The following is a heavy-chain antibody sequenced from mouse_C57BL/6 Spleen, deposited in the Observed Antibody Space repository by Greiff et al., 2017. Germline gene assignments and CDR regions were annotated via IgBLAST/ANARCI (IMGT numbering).Heavy chain of an antibody. V-gene: IGHV1-26*01. CDR1: GYTFTDYY. Sequence: EVQLQQSGPELVKPGASVKISCKASGYTFTDYYMNWVKQSHGKSLEWIGDINPNNGGTSYNQKFKGKATLTVDKSSSTAYMELRSLTSEDSAVYYCARADPYYYGSISFAYWGQGTLVTVSA. CDR3: ARADPYYYGSISFAY. D-gene: IGHD1-1*01. CDR2: INPNNGGT. J-gene: IGHJ3*01.